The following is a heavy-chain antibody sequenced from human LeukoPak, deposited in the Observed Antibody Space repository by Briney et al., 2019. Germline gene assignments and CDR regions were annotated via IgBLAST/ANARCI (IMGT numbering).Heavy chain of an antibody. CDR1: GGTFSSYA. Sequence: ASVKVSCKASGGTFSSYAISWVRQAPGQGLEWMGGIIPIFGTANYAQKFQGRVTITADKSTSTAYMELNRLTSDDTAVYYCAGEPVAAAMGTLSGAWGQGTLVTVSS. CDR3: AGEPVAAAMGTLSGA. D-gene: IGHD5-18*01. CDR2: IIPIFGTA. V-gene: IGHV1-69*06. J-gene: IGHJ5*02.